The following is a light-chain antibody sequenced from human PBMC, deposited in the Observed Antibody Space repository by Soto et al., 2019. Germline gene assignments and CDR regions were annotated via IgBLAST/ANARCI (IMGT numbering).Light chain of an antibody. CDR3: QQSYRTPT. CDR1: QSISSD. J-gene: IGKJ2*01. CDR2: AAS. Sequence: DIQMTQSPSSLSAAVGDRVTITCRSSQSISSDLNCYQQKQGKDPQLLIYAASSLQSGVPSRFSGSGSGTDFTLTISSLKTEDFATYYGQQSYRTPTFGQGTKLEIK. V-gene: IGKV1-39*01.